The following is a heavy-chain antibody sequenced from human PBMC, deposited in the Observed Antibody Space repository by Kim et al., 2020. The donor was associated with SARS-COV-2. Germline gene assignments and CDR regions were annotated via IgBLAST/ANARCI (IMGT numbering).Heavy chain of an antibody. D-gene: IGHD3-9*01. V-gene: IGHV4-34*01. CDR1: GGSFSGYY. Sequence: SETLSLTCAVYGGSFSGYYWSWIRQPPGKGLEWIGEIYLSGSTNYNPSLKSRVTISVDTSKNQFSLKLSSVTAADTAVYYCARVDIFTGYYNTFAFDYCGQGTMVTVSS. J-gene: IGHJ3*01. CDR3: ARVDIFTGYYNTFAFDY. CDR2: IYLSGST.